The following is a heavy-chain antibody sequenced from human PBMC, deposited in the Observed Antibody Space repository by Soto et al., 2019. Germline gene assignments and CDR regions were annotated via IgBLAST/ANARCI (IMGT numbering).Heavy chain of an antibody. D-gene: IGHD3-10*01. CDR2: INHSGST. J-gene: IGHJ5*02. CDR3: ARGSRLLWFGELFAP. V-gene: IGHV4-34*01. Sequence: SETLSLTCAVYGGSFSGYYWSWIRQPPGKGLEWIGEINHSGSTNYNPSLKSRVTISVDTSKNQFSLKLSSVTAADTAVYYCARGSRLLWFGELFAPWGQGTLVTVSS. CDR1: GGSFSGYY.